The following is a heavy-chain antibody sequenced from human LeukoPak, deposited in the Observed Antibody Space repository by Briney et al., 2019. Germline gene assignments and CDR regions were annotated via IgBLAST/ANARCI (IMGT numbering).Heavy chain of an antibody. V-gene: IGHV3-11*01. CDR2: ISISGSTI. D-gene: IGHD3-3*01. Sequence: GASLRLSCAAAGFSFSDYYISWVRHAPRKGLEWVSYISISGSTIYYADSVKGRFTICRDNAKNSLYLQMNSLRAEDTAVYYCARDLGSTSLYYDFWSGYYTELYFDYWGQGTLVTVSS. CDR1: GFSFSDYY. CDR3: ARDLGSTSLYYDFWSGYYTELYFDY. J-gene: IGHJ4*02.